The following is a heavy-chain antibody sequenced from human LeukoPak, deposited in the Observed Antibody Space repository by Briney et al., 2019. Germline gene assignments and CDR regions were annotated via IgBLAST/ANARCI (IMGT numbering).Heavy chain of an antibody. CDR1: GFTFSTYS. CDR3: AKSPRPSAVRDYFDY. D-gene: IGHD2-2*01. Sequence: GGSLRLSCAASGFTFSTYSFNWVRQAPGKGLEWISYISHGSTRIFYADFLEGRFTVSGDDAKHALYLQMNSLRAEDTAVYYCAKSPRPSAVRDYFDYWGQGTLVTVSS. V-gene: IGHV3-48*01. J-gene: IGHJ4*02. CDR2: ISHGSTRI.